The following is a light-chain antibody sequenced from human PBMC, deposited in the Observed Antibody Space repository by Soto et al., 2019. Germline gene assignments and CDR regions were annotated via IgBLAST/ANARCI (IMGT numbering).Light chain of an antibody. V-gene: IGLV2-14*01. CDR3: SSYRNGNSLDV. CDR1: SSDVGSYNY. Sequence: QSALTQPASVSGSPGQSITISCTGTSSDVGSYNYISWYQQHPGKAPKLLIYEVTNRPSGVSNRFSGSKSGNTASLTISGLQAEDEATYYCSSYRNGNSLDVFXTGTKVTVL. CDR2: EVT. J-gene: IGLJ1*01.